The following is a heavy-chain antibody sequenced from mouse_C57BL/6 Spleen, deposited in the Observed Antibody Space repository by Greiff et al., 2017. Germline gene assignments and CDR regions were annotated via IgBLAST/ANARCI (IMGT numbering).Heavy chain of an antibody. CDR3: ARRLITTVVATDY. J-gene: IGHJ2*01. CDR2: IDPEDGET. Sequence: EVQLQQSGAELVKPGASVKLSCTASGFNINDYYMHWVKQRPDQGLEWIGRIDPEDGETNYAPKFQGKATLTADTSSNTAYLQLSSLTSEDTAVYYCARRLITTVVATDYWGQGTTLTVSS. CDR1: GFNINDYY. D-gene: IGHD1-1*01. V-gene: IGHV14-2*01.